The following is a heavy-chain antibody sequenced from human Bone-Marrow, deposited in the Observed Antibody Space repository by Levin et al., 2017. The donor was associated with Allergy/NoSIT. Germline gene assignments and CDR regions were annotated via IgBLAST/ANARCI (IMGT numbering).Heavy chain of an antibody. CDR2: INHSGST. Sequence: PSETLSLTCAVYGGSFSGYYWSWIRQPPGKGLEWIGEINHSGSTNYNPSLKSRVTISVDTSKNQFSLKLSSVTAADTAVYYCARAPRGSGSYYNNWFDPWGQGTLVTVSS. D-gene: IGHD3-10*01. J-gene: IGHJ5*02. CDR1: GGSFSGYY. CDR3: ARAPRGSGSYYNNWFDP. V-gene: IGHV4-34*01.